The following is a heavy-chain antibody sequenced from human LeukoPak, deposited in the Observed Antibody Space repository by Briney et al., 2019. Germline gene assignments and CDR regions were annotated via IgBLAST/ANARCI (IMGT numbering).Heavy chain of an antibody. V-gene: IGHV3-53*01. CDR2: VYSGGDT. CDR3: ARDSIGASV. J-gene: IGHJ6*04. D-gene: IGHD3-10*01. Sequence: PGGSLRLSCAASGFSVSNNYVSWVRQAPGKGLEWISAVYSGGDTYYIESVRGRFTISRDNSKNTIHLQMNGLTPEDTAIYYCARDSIGASVWGKGTTVTVSS. CDR1: GFSVSNNY.